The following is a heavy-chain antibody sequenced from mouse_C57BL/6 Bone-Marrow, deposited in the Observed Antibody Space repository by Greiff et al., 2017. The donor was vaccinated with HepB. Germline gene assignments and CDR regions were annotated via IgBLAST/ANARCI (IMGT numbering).Heavy chain of an antibody. V-gene: IGHV1-39*01. Sequence: VQLKHSGPELVKPGASVKISCKASGYSFTDYNMNWVKQSNGKSLEWIGVINPNYGTTSYNQKFKGKATLTVDQSSSTAYMQLNSLTSEDSAVYYCARSDGYYDYYAMDYWGQGTSVTVSS. CDR2: INPNYGTT. CDR3: ARSDGYYDYYAMDY. CDR1: GYSFTDYN. J-gene: IGHJ4*01. D-gene: IGHD2-3*01.